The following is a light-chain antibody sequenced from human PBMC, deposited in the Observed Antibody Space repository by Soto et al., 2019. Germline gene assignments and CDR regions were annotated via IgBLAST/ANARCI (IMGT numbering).Light chain of an antibody. V-gene: IGLV2-14*03. Sequence: QSALTQPASVSGSPGQSIAISCTGTSSDIGTYDYVSWYQQYPGKAPKLMIYHVSDRPSGVSNRFSGSKSGNTASLTISGLQPEDEADYYCSSYTTSRTLIFGGGTKVTVL. CDR3: SSYTTSRTLI. CDR1: SSDIGTYDY. J-gene: IGLJ2*01. CDR2: HVS.